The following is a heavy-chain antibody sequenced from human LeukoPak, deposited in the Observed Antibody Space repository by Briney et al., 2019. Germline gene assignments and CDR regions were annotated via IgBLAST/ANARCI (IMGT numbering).Heavy chain of an antibody. V-gene: IGHV5-51*01. D-gene: IGHD1-26*01. Sequence: GASLDISGQGSGYIFTSYWIGWVRQLPGKGLGWMGIIDPGDSDTRYSPSFQGEFTISAGKSISTPYLQWSRLKASDTAMYYCARHRDRGRVAASPWSDYWGQGTLVTVS. J-gene: IGHJ4*02. CDR2: IDPGDSDT. CDR3: ARHRDRGRVAASPWSDY. CDR1: GYIFTSYW.